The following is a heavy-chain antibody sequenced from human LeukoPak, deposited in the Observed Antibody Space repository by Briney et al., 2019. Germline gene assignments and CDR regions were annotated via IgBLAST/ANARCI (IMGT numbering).Heavy chain of an antibody. CDR2: ISGSGGST. CDR3: ASLPYCSGGSCHAEGFDP. Sequence: PGGSQRLSCAASGFTFSSYAMSWVRQAPGKGLEWVSAISGSGGSTYYADSVKGRFTISRDNSKNTLYLQMNSLRAEDTAVYYCASLPYCSGGSCHAEGFDPWGQGTLVTVSS. V-gene: IGHV3-23*01. J-gene: IGHJ5*02. CDR1: GFTFSSYA. D-gene: IGHD2-15*01.